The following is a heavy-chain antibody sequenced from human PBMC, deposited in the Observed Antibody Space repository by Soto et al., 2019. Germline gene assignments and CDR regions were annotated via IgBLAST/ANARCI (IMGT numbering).Heavy chain of an antibody. CDR3: AKDGFRGSSNQRYYFDY. J-gene: IGHJ4*02. CDR1: GFTFSSYA. Sequence: PGGSLRLSCAASGFTFSSYAMSWVRQAPGKGLEWVSAISGSGGSTYYADSVKGRFTISRDNSKNTLYLQMNSLRAEDTAVYYCAKDGFRGSSNQRYYFDYWGQGTLVTVSS. V-gene: IGHV3-23*01. D-gene: IGHD3-16*01. CDR2: ISGSGGST.